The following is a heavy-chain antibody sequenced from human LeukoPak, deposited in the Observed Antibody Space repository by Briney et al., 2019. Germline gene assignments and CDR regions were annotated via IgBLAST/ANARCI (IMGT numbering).Heavy chain of an antibody. CDR2: IYYSGST. D-gene: IGHD5-18*01. Sequence: SETLSLTCTVSGGSISSYYWGWIRQPPGKGLEWIGSIYYSGSTYYNPSLKSRVTISVDTSKNQFSLKLSSVTAADTAVYYCAVDGLNTATFDYWGQGTLVTVSS. CDR3: AVDGLNTATFDY. J-gene: IGHJ4*02. CDR1: GGSISSYY. V-gene: IGHV4-39*07.